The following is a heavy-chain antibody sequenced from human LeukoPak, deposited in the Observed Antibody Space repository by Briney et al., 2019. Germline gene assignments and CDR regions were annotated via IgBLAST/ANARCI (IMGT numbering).Heavy chain of an antibody. CDR2: ISSSGSTI. Sequence: GSLRLSCAASGFTFSSYEMNWVRQAPGKGLEWVSYISSSGSTIYYADSVKGRFTISRDNSKNTLYLQMNSLRAEDTAVYYCAKDWAIAGSYYCMDVWGKGTTVTISS. D-gene: IGHD2-2*01. V-gene: IGHV3-48*03. CDR1: GFTFSSYE. CDR3: AKDWAIAGSYYCMDV. J-gene: IGHJ6*03.